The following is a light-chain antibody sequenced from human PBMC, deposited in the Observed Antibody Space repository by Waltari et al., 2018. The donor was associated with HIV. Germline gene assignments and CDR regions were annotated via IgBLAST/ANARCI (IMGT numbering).Light chain of an antibody. V-gene: IGLV2-11*01. CDR1: SSDVGGYGP. CDR2: DVT. Sequence: QSALTQPRSVSGSPGQSVTVSCTEASSDVGGYGPVSWYQQHPGKAPKLIIYDVTKRPSGVPGRFSGSRSGDTASLTISGIQADDEADYYCCSYAGSYSYVFGAGTRVIVL. J-gene: IGLJ1*01. CDR3: CSYAGSYSYV.